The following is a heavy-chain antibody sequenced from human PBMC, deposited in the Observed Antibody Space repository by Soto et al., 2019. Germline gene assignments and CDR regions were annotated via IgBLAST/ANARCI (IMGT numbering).Heavy chain of an antibody. J-gene: IGHJ3*02. Sequence: ASVKVSCKASGYTFTSYGISWVRQAPGQGLEWMGWISDNDGKTNYAKKLQGRVNMTTNTSTSTNYMEMRRLSSDDTAVYYCARGSPSSGWSSDAFDIWGQGTMVTVSS. CDR3: ARGSPSSGWSSDAFDI. V-gene: IGHV1-18*01. D-gene: IGHD6-19*01. CDR2: ISDNDGKT. CDR1: GYTFTSYG.